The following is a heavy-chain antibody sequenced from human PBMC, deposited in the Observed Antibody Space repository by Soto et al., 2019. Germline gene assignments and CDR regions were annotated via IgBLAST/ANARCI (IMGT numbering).Heavy chain of an antibody. CDR3: ARMESFGSLNWFDP. CDR2: MNPGSGDT. Sequence: ASVKVSCKASGYTFTNNDVSWVRQATGQGLEWMGWMNPGSGDTGYAQKFQGRVTMTRDISIATAYMELNSLTSEDTAIYYCARMESFGSLNWFDPWGQGTLVTVAX. D-gene: IGHD5-18*01. CDR1: GYTFTNND. J-gene: IGHJ5*02. V-gene: IGHV1-8*02.